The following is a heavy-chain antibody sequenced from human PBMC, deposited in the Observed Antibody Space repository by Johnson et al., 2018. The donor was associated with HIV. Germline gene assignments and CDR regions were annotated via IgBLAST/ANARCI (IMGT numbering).Heavy chain of an antibody. CDR1: GFTFSSYG. CDR2: ISYDGNNK. V-gene: IGHV3-30*18. J-gene: IGHJ3*02. Sequence: VESGGGVVQPGRSLRLSCAASGFTFSSYGMHWVRQAPGKGLEWVAVISYDGNNKYSADSVKGRFTISRDNSKNTLYLQMNSLRVEDTAVYYCAKSTQASILRESGPYGAFDIWGQGTMVTVSS. CDR3: AKSTQASILRESGPYGAFDI. D-gene: IGHD3-10*01.